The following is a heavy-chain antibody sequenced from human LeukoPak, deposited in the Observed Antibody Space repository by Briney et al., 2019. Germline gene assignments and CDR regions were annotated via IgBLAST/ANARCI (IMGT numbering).Heavy chain of an antibody. V-gene: IGHV4-39*01. CDR2: IYYSGTT. CDR3: ARYSSGWPCGY. J-gene: IGHJ4*02. Sequence: PSETLSLTCTVSGGPISGSSYYWGWIRQPPGKGLEWIGSIYYSGTTYYNPSLKSRVTISVDTSKNQFSLKLSSVTAADTAVYYCARYSSGWPCGYWGQGTLVTVSS. D-gene: IGHD6-19*01. CDR1: GGPISGSSYY.